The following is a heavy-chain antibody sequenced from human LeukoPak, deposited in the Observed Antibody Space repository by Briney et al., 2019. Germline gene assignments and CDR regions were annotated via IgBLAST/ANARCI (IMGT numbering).Heavy chain of an antibody. V-gene: IGHV3-21*06. D-gene: IGHD1-14*01. Sequence: TTGGSLRLSCTTSGLTFSTSGFNWVRQAPGKGLEWVASIGPTGFDRYHADSIKGRFTISRDNANNFLYLQMDSLRAEDTAVYYCATETNGRHYDYWGQGTLLTVPS. CDR3: ATETNGRHYDY. CDR1: GLTFSTSG. CDR2: IGPTGFDR. J-gene: IGHJ4*02.